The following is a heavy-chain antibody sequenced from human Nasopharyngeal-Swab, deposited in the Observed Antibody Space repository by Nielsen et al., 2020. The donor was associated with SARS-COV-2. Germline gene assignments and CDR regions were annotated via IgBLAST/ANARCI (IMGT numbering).Heavy chain of an antibody. J-gene: IGHJ5*02. V-gene: IGHV3-23*01. CDR1: GFTFSSYA. CDR3: AKHGLLWFGELSRWFDP. CDR2: ISGSGGST. Sequence: GESLKISCGASGFTFSSYAMSWVRQAPGKGLEWVSAISGSGGSTYYADSVKGRFTISRDNSKNTLYLQMNSLRAEDTAVYYCAKHGLLWFGELSRWFDPWGQGTLVTVSS. D-gene: IGHD3-10*01.